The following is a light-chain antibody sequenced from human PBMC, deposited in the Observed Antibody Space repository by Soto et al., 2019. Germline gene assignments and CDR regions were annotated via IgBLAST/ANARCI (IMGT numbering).Light chain of an antibody. J-gene: IGKJ4*01. V-gene: IGKV3-15*01. CDR3: HQYKNWLALT. Sequence: EIVMTQSPATRSVSPGERATLSCRASQTVSTNLAWYQQKPGQAPRLLIYDASTRAAGIPVRFRGSGSGTEFTLTISSLQSEDSAVYYCHQYKNWLALTFGGGTKVDIK. CDR1: QTVSTN. CDR2: DAS.